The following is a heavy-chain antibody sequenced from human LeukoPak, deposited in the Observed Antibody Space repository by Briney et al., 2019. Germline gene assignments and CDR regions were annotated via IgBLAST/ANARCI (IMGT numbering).Heavy chain of an antibody. CDR1: GFTFSNYW. CDR2: IKHDGTEN. CDR3: ARPTIAAAADY. V-gene: IGHV3-7*05. Sequence: PGGPLRLSCAASGFTFSNYWMSWVRQAPGKGLEWVANIKHDGTENYYVDSVKGRFTISRDNAKNSLYLQMNSLRAEDTAVYYCARPTIAAAADYWGQGTLVTVSS. J-gene: IGHJ4*02. D-gene: IGHD6-13*01.